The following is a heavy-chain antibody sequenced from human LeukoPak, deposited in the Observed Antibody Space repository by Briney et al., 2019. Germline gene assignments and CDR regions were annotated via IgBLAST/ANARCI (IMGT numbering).Heavy chain of an antibody. CDR1: GFTFGDYA. D-gene: IGHD2-15*01. CDR2: IRSKAYGGTT. V-gene: IGHV3-49*03. J-gene: IGHJ4*02. Sequence: GGSLRLSCTASGFTFGDYAMSWFRQAPGKGLEWVGFIRSKAYGGTTEYAASVKGRFTISRDDSKSIAYLQMNSLKTEDTAVYYCTRVQDISAILASLLVFDYWGQGTLVTVSS. CDR3: TRVQDISAILASLLVFDY.